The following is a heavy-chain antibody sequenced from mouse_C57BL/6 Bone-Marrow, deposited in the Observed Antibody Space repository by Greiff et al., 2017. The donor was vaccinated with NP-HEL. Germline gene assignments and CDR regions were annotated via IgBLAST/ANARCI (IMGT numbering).Heavy chain of an antibody. CDR1: GFTFSDYY. V-gene: IGHV5-12*01. CDR3: ASTGTEFAY. J-gene: IGHJ3*01. Sequence: EVKLVESGGGLVQPGGSLKLSCAASGFTFSDYYMYWVRQTPEQRLEWVAYISTGGGSTYYPDTVKGRFTISRDNAKNTLYLQLSRLKSEDTAMYYCASTGTEFAYWGQGTLVTVSA. CDR2: ISTGGGST. D-gene: IGHD4-1*01.